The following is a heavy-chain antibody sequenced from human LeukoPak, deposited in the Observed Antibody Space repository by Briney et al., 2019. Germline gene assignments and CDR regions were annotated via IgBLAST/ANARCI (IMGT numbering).Heavy chain of an antibody. J-gene: IGHJ4*02. CDR1: GGSISCSSYY. V-gene: IGHV4-39*01. Sequence: SETLSLTCTVSGGSISCSSYYWGWIRQPPGKGLEWIGSIYYSGSTYYNPSLKSRVTISVDTSKNQFSLKLSSVTAADTAVYYCARLLAYCGGDCYRVRDYWGQGTLVTVSS. CDR3: ARLLAYCGGDCYRVRDY. D-gene: IGHD2-21*02. CDR2: IYYSGST.